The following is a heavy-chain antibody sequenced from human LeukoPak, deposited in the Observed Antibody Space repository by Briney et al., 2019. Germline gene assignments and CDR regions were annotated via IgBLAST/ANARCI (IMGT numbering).Heavy chain of an antibody. V-gene: IGHV1-69*13. Sequence: ASVKVSCKASGGTFSSYAISWVRQAPGQGLEWMGGIIPIFGTANYAQKFQGRVTITADESTSTAYMELSSLRSEDTAVYYCARGGSYLTYFDYWGQGTLVTVSS. CDR1: GGTFSSYA. CDR2: IIPIFGTA. D-gene: IGHD1-26*01. J-gene: IGHJ4*02. CDR3: ARGGSYLTYFDY.